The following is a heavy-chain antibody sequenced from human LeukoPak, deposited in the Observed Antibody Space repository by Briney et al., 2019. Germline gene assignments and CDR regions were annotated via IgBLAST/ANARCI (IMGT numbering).Heavy chain of an antibody. V-gene: IGHV4-31*03. J-gene: IGHJ3*02. D-gene: IGHD3-3*01. CDR1: GGSISSGGYY. Sequence: SETLSLTCTVSGGSISSGGYYWSWIRQHPGKGLEWIGYIYYSGSTYYNPSLKSRVTISVDTSKNQFSLKLSSVTAADTAVYYCAVVITPGDAFDIWGQGTMVTVSS. CDR2: IYYSGST. CDR3: AVVITPGDAFDI.